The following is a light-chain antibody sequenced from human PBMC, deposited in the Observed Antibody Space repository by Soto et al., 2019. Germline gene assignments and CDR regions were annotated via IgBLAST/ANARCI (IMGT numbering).Light chain of an antibody. Sequence: EIVMTQPPATLSVSPGERATLSCRASQSVTSNLAWYQQKPGQAPRLLMYGVSTRATGIPARFGGSGSATEFTLTISSLQSEDFAVYYCQQYSQWPLTFGGGTKVDI. V-gene: IGKV3-15*01. CDR3: QQYSQWPLT. CDR1: QSVTSN. CDR2: GVS. J-gene: IGKJ4*01.